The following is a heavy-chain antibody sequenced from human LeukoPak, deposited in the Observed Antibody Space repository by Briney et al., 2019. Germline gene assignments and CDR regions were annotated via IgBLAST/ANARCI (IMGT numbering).Heavy chain of an antibody. CDR3: ARGPTNGQAFDY. Sequence: GGSLRLSCAASGFTFSSYEMNWVRQAPGKGLEWVASIREDGSQKTAVDSVRGRFTISRDNAKNSVYLQMDSLRAEDTAVYYCARGPTNGQAFDYWGQGTLVSVSS. V-gene: IGHV3-7*01. J-gene: IGHJ4*02. D-gene: IGHD2-8*01. CDR2: IREDGSQK. CDR1: GFTFSSYE.